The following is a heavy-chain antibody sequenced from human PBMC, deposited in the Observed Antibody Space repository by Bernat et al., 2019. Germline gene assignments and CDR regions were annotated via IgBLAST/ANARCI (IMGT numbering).Heavy chain of an antibody. D-gene: IGHD6-6*01. J-gene: IGHJ3*02. V-gene: IGHV3-30*18. CDR2: ISIDGNKK. Sequence: QVQLVESGGGVVQPGRSLRLSCAASGFTINRYAMHWVRQAPGKGREWVAVISIDGNKKHYAESVEGRLPISRDSSKNTLYLQMNSLRVEDTAVYYCAKEGKGNNSSSFDIWGQGTMVTVSS. CDR3: AKEGKGNNSSSFDI. CDR1: GFTINRYA.